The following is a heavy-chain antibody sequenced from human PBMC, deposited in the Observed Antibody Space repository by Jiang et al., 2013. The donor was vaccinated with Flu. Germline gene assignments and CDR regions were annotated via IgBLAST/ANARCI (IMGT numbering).Heavy chain of an antibody. J-gene: IGHJ3*02. D-gene: IGHD4-11*01. CDR3: ARERPLRDYDAFDI. CDR1: GGSISSGDYY. CDR2: LLHGST. V-gene: IGHV4-30-4*01. Sequence: CTVSGGSISSGDYYWSWIRQPQEGPGVDWVHLLHGSTYYNPSLKSRVTISVDTSKNQFSLKLSSVTAADTAVYYCARERPLRDYDAFDIWGQGTMVTVSS.